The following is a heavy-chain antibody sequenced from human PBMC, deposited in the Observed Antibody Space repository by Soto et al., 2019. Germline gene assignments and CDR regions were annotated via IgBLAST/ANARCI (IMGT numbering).Heavy chain of an antibody. D-gene: IGHD3-10*01. CDR3: AKGAMTMVRGGISYYGMDV. V-gene: IGHV3-9*01. Sequence: EVQLVESGGGLVQPGRSLRLSCAASGFTFDDYAMHWVRQAPAKGLEWVSGISWNSGSIGYADSVKGRFTISRDNAKNSLYLQMNMLIAEDSALYYCAKGAMTMVRGGISYYGMDVGGQGTRVTVSS. CDR1: GFTFDDYA. CDR2: ISWNSGSI. J-gene: IGHJ6*02.